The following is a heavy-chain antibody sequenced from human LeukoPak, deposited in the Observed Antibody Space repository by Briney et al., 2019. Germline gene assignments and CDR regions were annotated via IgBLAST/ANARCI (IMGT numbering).Heavy chain of an antibody. V-gene: IGHV3-21*01. CDR1: GFTFSSYS. CDR2: ISSSSSYI. J-gene: IGHJ4*02. CDR3: ASGVAATPLDY. D-gene: IGHD2-15*01. Sequence: GGSQRLSCAASGFTFSSYSMNWVRQAPGKGLEWVSSISSSSSYIYYADSVKGRFTISRDNAKNSLYLQMNSLRAEDTAVYYCASGVAATPLDYWGQGTLVTVSS.